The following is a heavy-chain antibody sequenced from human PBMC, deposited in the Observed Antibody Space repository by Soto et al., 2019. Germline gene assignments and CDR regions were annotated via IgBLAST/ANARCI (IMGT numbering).Heavy chain of an antibody. D-gene: IGHD3-3*01. V-gene: IGHV1-2*02. Sequence: QLHLVHSGAVVKKPGASVTVSCSASGYPVTAYYMHWVRQAPGRGLEWMGGINPATGAAKYTQTFQGRVPMTRDTSTSTVFMELGGLTSEDTAVFYCARGGGVGVAGSAAFDMWGQGTVVTVSS. J-gene: IGHJ3*02. CDR1: GYPVTAYY. CDR2: INPATGAA. CDR3: ARGGGVGVAGSAAFDM.